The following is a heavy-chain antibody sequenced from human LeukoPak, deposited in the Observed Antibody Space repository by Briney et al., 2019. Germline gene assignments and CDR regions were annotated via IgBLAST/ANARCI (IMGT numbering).Heavy chain of an antibody. CDR1: GFTFSSYS. CDR2: ISSSSSYI. D-gene: IGHD3-22*01. CDR3: AKDGAYYYDSSGYYAN. Sequence: GGSLRLSCAASGFTFSSYSMNWVRQAPGKGLEWVSSISSSSSYIYYADSVKGRFTISRDNAKNSLYLQMNSLRAEDTAVYYCAKDGAYYYDSSGYYANWGQGTLVTVSS. J-gene: IGHJ4*02. V-gene: IGHV3-21*01.